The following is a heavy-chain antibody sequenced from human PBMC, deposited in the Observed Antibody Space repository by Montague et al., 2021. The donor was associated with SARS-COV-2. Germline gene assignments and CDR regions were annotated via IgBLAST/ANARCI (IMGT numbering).Heavy chain of an antibody. CDR1: GGSISSSSYY. CDR3: ARFPTSYYYDSKAAPATPGAFDI. D-gene: IGHD3-22*01. CDR2: IYYSGST. Sequence: SETLSLTCTVSGGSISSSSYYWGWIRQPPGKGLEWIGSIYYSGSTYYSPSLKSRVTISVDTSKNQFSLKLSSVIAADTAVYYCARFPTSYYYDSKAAPATPGAFDIWGQGTMVTVSS. V-gene: IGHV4-39*01. J-gene: IGHJ3*02.